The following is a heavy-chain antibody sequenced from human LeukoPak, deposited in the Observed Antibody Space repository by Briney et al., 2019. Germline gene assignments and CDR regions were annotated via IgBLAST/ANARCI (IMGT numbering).Heavy chain of an antibody. CDR3: AKAIRPSYYYDSSGDY. Sequence: GSLRLSCAASGFIFRSNAMSWVRQAPGKGLEWVSAISGSGGGTYYADSVKGRFTISRDNSKNTLFLQLNSLRAEDTAVYYCAKAIRPSYYYDSSGDYWGQGTLVTVSS. CDR1: GFIFRSNA. D-gene: IGHD3-22*01. V-gene: IGHV3-23*01. CDR2: ISGSGGGT. J-gene: IGHJ4*02.